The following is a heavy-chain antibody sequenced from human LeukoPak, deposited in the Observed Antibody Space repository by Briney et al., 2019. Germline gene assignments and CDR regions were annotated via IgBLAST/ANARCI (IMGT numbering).Heavy chain of an antibody. D-gene: IGHD2-2*01. CDR3: AKDIVVVPAAIGYYYYYGMDV. V-gene: IGHV3-30*18. Sequence: PGGSLRLSCAASGFTFSSYVMHWVRQAPGKGLEWVAVISFDGSNEYYADSVKGRFTISRDNSKNTLYLQMNSLRAEDTAVYYCAKDIVVVPAAIGYYYYYGMDVWGQGTTVTVSS. CDR1: GFTFSSYV. CDR2: ISFDGSNE. J-gene: IGHJ6*02.